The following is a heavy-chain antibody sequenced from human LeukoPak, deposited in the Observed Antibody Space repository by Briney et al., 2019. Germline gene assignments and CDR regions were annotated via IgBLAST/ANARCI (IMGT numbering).Heavy chain of an antibody. CDR1: GFTSSSYA. Sequence: GGSLRLPCAASGFTSSSYAMNWVRQAPGKGLEWVSAISGSGSSTYYADSVKGRFTISRDNSKNTLYLQMNSLKTEDTAVYYCTWVGTTWFHFWGQGTLVTVSS. D-gene: IGHD1-26*01. J-gene: IGHJ4*02. V-gene: IGHV3-23*01. CDR2: ISGSGSST. CDR3: TWVGTTWFHF.